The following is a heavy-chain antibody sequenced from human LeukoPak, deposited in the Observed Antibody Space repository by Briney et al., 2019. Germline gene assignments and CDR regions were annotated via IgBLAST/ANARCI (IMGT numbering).Heavy chain of an antibody. J-gene: IGHJ4*02. V-gene: IGHV4-39*07. Sequence: PSETLSLTCSVSGGSISSDTYYWGWIRQPPGKGLEWIGSIYYSGSTYYNPSLKSRVTISVDTSKNQFSLKLSSVTAADTAVYYCARVQSEWLEYYFDYWGQGTLVTVSS. CDR3: ARVQSEWLEYYFDY. D-gene: IGHD6-19*01. CDR1: GGSISSDTYY. CDR2: IYYSGST.